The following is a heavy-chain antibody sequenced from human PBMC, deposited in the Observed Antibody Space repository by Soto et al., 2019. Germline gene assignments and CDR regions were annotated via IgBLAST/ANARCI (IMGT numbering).Heavy chain of an antibody. D-gene: IGHD2-15*01. J-gene: IGHJ6*02. V-gene: IGHV3-21*01. CDR3: ARDLYCSGGSCYISYDYYYYGMDV. Sequence: EVQLVESGGGLVKPGGSLRLSCAASGFTFSSYSMNWVRQAPGKGLEWVSSISSSSSYIYYADSVKGRFTISRDNAKNSLYLQMNSLRAEDTAVYYCARDLYCSGGSCYISYDYYYYGMDVWGQGTTVTVSS. CDR2: ISSSSSYI. CDR1: GFTFSSYS.